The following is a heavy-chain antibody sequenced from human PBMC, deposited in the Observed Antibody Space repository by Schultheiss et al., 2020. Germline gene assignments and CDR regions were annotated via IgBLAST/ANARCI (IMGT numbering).Heavy chain of an antibody. CDR1: GGSITSGTYY. CDR2: IFTSGST. CDR3: TSPCY. J-gene: IGHJ4*02. Sequence: SETLSLTCTVSGGSITSGTYYWSWIRQPAGKGLEWIGRIFTSGSTIYNPSLRSRLTISLDTSKNQFSLKLSSVTAADTAVYYCTSPCYWGQGTLVTVSS. V-gene: IGHV4-61*02.